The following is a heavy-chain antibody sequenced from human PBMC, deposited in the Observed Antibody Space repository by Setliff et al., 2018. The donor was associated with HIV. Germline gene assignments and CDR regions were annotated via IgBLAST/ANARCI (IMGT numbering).Heavy chain of an antibody. Sequence: SETLSLTCTVSDYSVLNDNYWGWIRQSPGKGLEWIGSVHHDGSTYYNPSLESRVTTTIDTSKNQLSLTLTSVTAADTAIYYCAKRASYDSGGARGNSTPHPPHFDYWGQGTLVTVSS. CDR3: AKRASYDSGGARGNSTPHPPHFDY. CDR1: DYSVLNDNY. J-gene: IGHJ4*02. V-gene: IGHV4-38-2*02. CDR2: VHHDGST. D-gene: IGHD3-22*01.